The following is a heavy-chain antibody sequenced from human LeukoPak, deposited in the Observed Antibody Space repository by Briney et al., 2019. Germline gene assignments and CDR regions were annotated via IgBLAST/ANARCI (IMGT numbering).Heavy chain of an antibody. CDR1: GGSISSYY. CDR3: ARIRPGINWVDP. Sequence: SETLSLTCTVSGGSISSYYWSWIRQPPGKGLEWIGYIYTSDSTNYNPSRTNYNPSLKSRVTISVDTSKNHFSLKLSSVTAADTAVYYYARIRPGINWVDPWGPGTLVTVSS. V-gene: IGHV4-4*09. J-gene: IGHJ5*02. D-gene: IGHD3-10*01. CDR2: IYTSDSTNYNPSRT.